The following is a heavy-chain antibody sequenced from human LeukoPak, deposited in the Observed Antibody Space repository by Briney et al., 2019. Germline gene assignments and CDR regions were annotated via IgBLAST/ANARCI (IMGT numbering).Heavy chain of an antibody. CDR2: IYYSGST. D-gene: IGHD4-17*01. Sequence: SETLSLTCTVSGGSISSGDYYWSWIRQPPGKGLEWIGYIYYSGSTYYNPSLKSRVTISVDTSKNQSSLKLSSVTAADTAVYYCARQEATVTTSSMLYYYGMDVWGQGTTVTVSS. J-gene: IGHJ6*02. CDR3: ARQEATVTTSSMLYYYGMDV. CDR1: GGSISSGDYY. V-gene: IGHV4-30-4*01.